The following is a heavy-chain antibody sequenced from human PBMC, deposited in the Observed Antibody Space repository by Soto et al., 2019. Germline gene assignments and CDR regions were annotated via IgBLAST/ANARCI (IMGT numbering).Heavy chain of an antibody. CDR2: IYHSGST. J-gene: IGHJ5*02. V-gene: IGHV4-4*02. CDR3: ARLNNWFDP. Sequence: GSLRLSCAASGFTFSNAWMNWVRQAPGKGLEWIGEIYHSGSTNYNPSLKSRVTISVDKSKNQFSLKLSSVTAADTAVYYCARLNNWFDPWGQGTLVTVSS. CDR1: GFTFSNAW.